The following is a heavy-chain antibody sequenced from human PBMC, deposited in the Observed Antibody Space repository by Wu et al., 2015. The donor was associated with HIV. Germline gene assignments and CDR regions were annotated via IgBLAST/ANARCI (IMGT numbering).Heavy chain of an antibody. J-gene: IGHJ4*02. CDR1: GFPFAASY. D-gene: IGHD6-13*01. CDR2: ISPNTGGT. CDR3: ARGRGSSPLGY. V-gene: IGHV1-8*02. Sequence: QVQMEQSGAELKKPLASVKVSCKTSGFPFAASYIHWVRQAPGQGLEWMGWISPNTGGTVYAQKFQGRVTMTRNTSISTAYMELSSLRSEDTAVYYCARGRGSSPLGYWGQGTLVTVSS.